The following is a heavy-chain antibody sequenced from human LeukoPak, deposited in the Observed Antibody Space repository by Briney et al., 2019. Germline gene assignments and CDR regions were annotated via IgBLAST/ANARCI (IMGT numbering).Heavy chain of an antibody. CDR2: ISSSSSYI. V-gene: IGHV3-21*01. J-gene: IGHJ3*02. Sequence: PGGSLRLSCAASGFTFSSYSMNWVRQAPGKGLEWVSSISSSSSYIYYADSVKGRFTISRDNAKNSLYLQMNSLRAEDTAVYYCARDDSITIFGVVPTDAFDIWGQGTMVTVSS. CDR3: ARDDSITIFGVVPTDAFDI. D-gene: IGHD3-3*01. CDR1: GFTFSSYS.